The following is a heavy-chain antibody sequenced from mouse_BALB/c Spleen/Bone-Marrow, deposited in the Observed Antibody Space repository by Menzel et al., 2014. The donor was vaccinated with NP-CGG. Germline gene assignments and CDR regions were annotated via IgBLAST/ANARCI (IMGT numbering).Heavy chain of an antibody. Sequence: VKLQESGPGLMQPSQSLSITRTVSGFSLTSYGVHWVRQSPGKGLEWLGVIWSGGSTDYNAAFISRLSISKDNSKSQVFFKMNSLQANDTAIYYCARKLRYYAMDYWGQGTSVTVSS. CDR2: IWSGGST. D-gene: IGHD1-1*01. J-gene: IGHJ4*01. CDR1: GFSLTSYG. V-gene: IGHV2-2*02. CDR3: ARKLRYYAMDY.